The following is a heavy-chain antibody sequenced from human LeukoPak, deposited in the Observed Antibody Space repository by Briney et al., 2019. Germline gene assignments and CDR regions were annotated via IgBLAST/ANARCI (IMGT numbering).Heavy chain of an antibody. D-gene: IGHD2-2*01. CDR3: ARRLGYCSSTCCYQFDY. Sequence: SETLSLTCAVYGGSFSGYYWSWLRQPPGKGLEWIGEINHSGSTNYNPSLKSRVTISVDTSKNQFSLKLSSVTTADTAVYYCARRLGYCSSTCCYQFDYWGQGTLVTVSS. V-gene: IGHV4-34*01. CDR2: INHSGST. CDR1: GGSFSGYY. J-gene: IGHJ4*02.